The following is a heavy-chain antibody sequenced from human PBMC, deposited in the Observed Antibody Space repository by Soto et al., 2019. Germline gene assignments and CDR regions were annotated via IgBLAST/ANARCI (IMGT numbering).Heavy chain of an antibody. Sequence: GGSLRLSCTAAGFTCGDYAMSWFRKAPGKGLEWVGFIRSKAYGGTTEYAASVKGRFTISRDDSKSIAYLQMNSLKTEDTAVYYCTRDRPKSYDFWSGSYGYYGMDVRGQGTTVTVSS. V-gene: IGHV3-49*03. CDR1: GFTCGDYA. CDR2: IRSKAYGGTT. CDR3: TRDRPKSYDFWSGSYGYYGMDV. D-gene: IGHD3-3*01. J-gene: IGHJ6*02.